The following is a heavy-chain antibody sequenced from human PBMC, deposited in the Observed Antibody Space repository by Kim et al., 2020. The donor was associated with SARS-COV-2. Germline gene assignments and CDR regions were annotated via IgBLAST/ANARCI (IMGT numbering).Heavy chain of an antibody. Sequence: GGSLRLSCAASGFTLSRYWMHWVHQAPGKGLVWVSRVNSDWSYISYADSVKGRFTISRDNAKDTLYLQVDTLRVEETGVYYCARGGYGDFAYYYGMDVWGQGTTATVSS. CDR3: ARGGYGDFAYYYGMDV. V-gene: IGHV3-74*01. CDR2: VNSDWSYI. D-gene: IGHD4-17*01. CDR1: GFTLSRYW. J-gene: IGHJ6*02.